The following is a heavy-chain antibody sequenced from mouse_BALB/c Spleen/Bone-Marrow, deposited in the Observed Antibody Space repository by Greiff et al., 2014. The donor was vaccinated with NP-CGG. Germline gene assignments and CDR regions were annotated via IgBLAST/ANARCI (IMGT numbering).Heavy chain of an antibody. CDR3: ARPVEYYGYFDY. J-gene: IGHJ2*01. D-gene: IGHD1-1*01. CDR1: GFDFSRYW. V-gene: IGHV4-1*02. Sequence: VQLQQPGGGLVQPGGSLKLSCAASGFDFSRYWMSWVRQAPGKGLEWIGEINPDSSTINYTPSLKDKFIISRDNAKNTLYLQMSKVRSEDTALHYCARPVEYYGYFDYWGQGTTLTVSS. CDR2: INPDSSTI.